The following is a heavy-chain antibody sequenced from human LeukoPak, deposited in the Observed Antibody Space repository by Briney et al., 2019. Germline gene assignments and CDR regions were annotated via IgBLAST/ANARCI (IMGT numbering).Heavy chain of an antibody. D-gene: IGHD6-13*01. CDR2: IIPIFGTA. Sequence: SVKVSCKASGGTFSSYAISWVRQAPGQGLEWMGGIIPIFGTANYAQKFQGRVTITTDESTSTAYMELSSLRSEDTAVYYCASPGLSGSSWRAYYFDYWGQGTLVTVSS. J-gene: IGHJ4*02. CDR3: ASPGLSGSSWRAYYFDY. V-gene: IGHV1-69*05. CDR1: GGTFSSYA.